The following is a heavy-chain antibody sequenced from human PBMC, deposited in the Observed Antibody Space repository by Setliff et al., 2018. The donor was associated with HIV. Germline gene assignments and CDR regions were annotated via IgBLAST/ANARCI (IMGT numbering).Heavy chain of an antibody. D-gene: IGHD3-16*02. J-gene: IGHJ3*02. V-gene: IGHV4-39*01. CDR2: TDYTGNA. CDR3: ARHYRELLGDAFDI. Sequence: SETLSLTCTVSGGSLSSSNNFWGWIRQRPGKGLEWIGTTDYTGNADYNTSLKSRLTISVDTSKNQFSLKLNSATAADTAVYYCARHYRELLGDAFDIWGQGTLVTVSS. CDR1: GGSLSSSNNF.